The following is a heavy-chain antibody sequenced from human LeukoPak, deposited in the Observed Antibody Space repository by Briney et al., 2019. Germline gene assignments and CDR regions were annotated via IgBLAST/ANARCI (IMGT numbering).Heavy chain of an antibody. V-gene: IGHV3-48*01. CDR3: ARPPALWFGEFDAFDI. D-gene: IGHD3-10*01. Sequence: GGSLRLSCAASGFTFSSYSMNWVRQAPGKGLEWVSYISSSSSTIYYADSVKGRFTISRDNAKNSLYLQMNSLGAEDTAVYYCARPPALWFGEFDAFDIWGQGTMVTVSS. J-gene: IGHJ3*02. CDR2: ISSSSSTI. CDR1: GFTFSSYS.